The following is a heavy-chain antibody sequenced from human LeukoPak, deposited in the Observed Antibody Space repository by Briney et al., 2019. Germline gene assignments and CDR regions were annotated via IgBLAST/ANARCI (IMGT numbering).Heavy chain of an antibody. D-gene: IGHD5-18*01. CDR2: IYYSGST. V-gene: IGHV4-59*01. J-gene: IGHJ6*03. Sequence: SETLSLTCTVSGGSISGYYWNWIRQPPGKGLEWIGYIYYSGSTNCNPSLKSRVTISVDTSKNQFSLRLSSVTAADTAVYFCARDSDSYGYYYMDVWGKGTTVTVSS. CDR1: GGSISGYY. CDR3: ARDSDSYGYYYMDV.